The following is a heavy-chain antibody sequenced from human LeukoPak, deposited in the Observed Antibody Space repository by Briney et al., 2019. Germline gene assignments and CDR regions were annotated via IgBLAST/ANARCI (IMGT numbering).Heavy chain of an antibody. CDR3: ARVGYCSGGSCLNWFDP. J-gene: IGHJ5*02. Sequence: PSETLSLTCTVSGYSISSGYYWGWIRLPPGKGLEWIGIINHSGSTFCNTSLKSRVTISVDTSTNQFSLQLRSVTAADTALYYCARVGYCSGGSCLNWFDPWGWGTLVTVSS. CDR2: INHSGST. CDR1: GYSISSGYY. V-gene: IGHV4-38-2*02. D-gene: IGHD2-15*01.